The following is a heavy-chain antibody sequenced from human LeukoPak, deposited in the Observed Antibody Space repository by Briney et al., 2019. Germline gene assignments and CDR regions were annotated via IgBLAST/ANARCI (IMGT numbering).Heavy chain of an antibody. CDR1: GGSFSGFY. D-gene: IGHD3-10*01. V-gene: IGHV4-34*01. CDR2: INHSGST. Sequence: SETLSLTCAVYGGSFSGFYWSWIRQPPGKGLEWIGEINHSGSTDYNPSLKSRVTISVDTSKNQFSLKLSSVTAADTAVYYCARRLTMVRGVIITSHFDYWGQGTLVTVSS. J-gene: IGHJ4*02. CDR3: ARRLTMVRGVIITSHFDY.